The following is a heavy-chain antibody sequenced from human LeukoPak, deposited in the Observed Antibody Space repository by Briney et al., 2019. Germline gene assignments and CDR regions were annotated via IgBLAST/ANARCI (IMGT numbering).Heavy chain of an antibody. D-gene: IGHD3-10*01. J-gene: IGHJ4*02. CDR2: IYTDGTT. CDR3: ARGYGFFDY. V-gene: IGHV3-66*01. CDR1: GFTVSTNY. Sequence: PGGSLRLSCAASGFTVSTNYMSWVRQAPGKGLEWVSVIYTDGTTYFADSVKGRFTISRDNSKNTVYLQMNGLRAEDTAVYYCARGYGFFDYWGQGTLVTVSS.